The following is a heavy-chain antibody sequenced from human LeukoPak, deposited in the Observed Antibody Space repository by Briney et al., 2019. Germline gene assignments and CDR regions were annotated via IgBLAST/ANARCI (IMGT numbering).Heavy chain of an antibody. CDR3: ARAGANGIEAAGSPRY. V-gene: IGHV4-59*01. J-gene: IGHJ4*02. Sequence: PSETLSLTCAVSGGSFSTYYWSWIRQSPGKGLEWIGFIYYTGTTNYNPSLKSRVTISVDTSKNQFSLKLSSVTAADTAVYYCARAGANGIEAAGSPRYWGQGTLVTVSS. CDR2: IYYTGTT. D-gene: IGHD6-13*01. CDR1: GGSFSTYY.